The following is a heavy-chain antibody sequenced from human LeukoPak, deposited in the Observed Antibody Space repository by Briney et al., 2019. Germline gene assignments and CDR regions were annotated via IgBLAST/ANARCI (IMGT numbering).Heavy chain of an antibody. CDR3: ARGRGPESDYYDSSGYFDY. V-gene: IGHV4-34*01. D-gene: IGHD3-22*01. CDR2: INHSGST. J-gene: IGHJ4*02. CDR1: GGSFSGYY. Sequence: KTSETLSLTCAVYGGSFSGYYWSWIRQPPGKGLEWIGEINHSGSTNYNPSLKSRVTISVDTSKNQFSLKLSSVTAADTAVYYCARGRGPESDYYDSSGYFDYWGQGTLVTVSS.